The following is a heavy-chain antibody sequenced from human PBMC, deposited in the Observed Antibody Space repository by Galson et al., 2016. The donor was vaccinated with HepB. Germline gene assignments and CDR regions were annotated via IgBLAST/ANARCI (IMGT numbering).Heavy chain of an antibody. V-gene: IGHV4-39*01. D-gene: IGHD4-17*01. CDR2: INYSGTT. J-gene: IGHJ5*02. CDR1: GGSITSNSYY. Sequence: ETLSLTCTVSGGSITSNSYYWGWIRQPPGKGLEWIANINYSGTTYYTPSLQSRDTISVDTSKNQFSLRLSSVTAADTAVYYCARQPYGDYVGYFDPWGQGTLVTVSS. CDR3: ARQPYGDYVGYFDP.